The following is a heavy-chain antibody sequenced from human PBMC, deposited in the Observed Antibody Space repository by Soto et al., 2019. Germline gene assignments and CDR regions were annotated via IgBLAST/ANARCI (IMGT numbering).Heavy chain of an antibody. V-gene: IGHV3-21*01. Sequence: VHLVESGGGLVRPGESLSLSCVASGFSFSTYAMNWVRQAPGKGLEWVSSISSRSTYISYADSVRGRFTVSRDNPTSSVTLQVASLGAADSGIYYCARASLPHGWELPIDLWAQGTLVTVSS. CDR3: ARASLPHGWELPIDL. J-gene: IGHJ4*02. CDR1: GFSFSTYA. D-gene: IGHD1-26*01. CDR2: ISSRSTYI.